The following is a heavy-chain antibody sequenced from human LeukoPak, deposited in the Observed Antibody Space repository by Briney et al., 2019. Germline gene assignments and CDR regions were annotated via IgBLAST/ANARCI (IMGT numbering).Heavy chain of an antibody. Sequence: GGSLRLSCAASGFTFSSYAMHWVRQAPGKGLEYVSAISSNGGSTYYANSVKGRFTISRDNSKNTLYLQMGSLRAEDMAVYYCARVSSIAARGYFDYWGQGTLVTISS. CDR2: ISSNGGST. CDR3: ARVSSIAARGYFDY. J-gene: IGHJ4*02. D-gene: IGHD6-6*01. V-gene: IGHV3-64*01. CDR1: GFTFSSYA.